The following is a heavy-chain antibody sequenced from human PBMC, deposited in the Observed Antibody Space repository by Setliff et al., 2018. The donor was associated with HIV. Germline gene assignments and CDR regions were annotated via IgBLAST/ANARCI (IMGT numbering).Heavy chain of an antibody. D-gene: IGHD6-13*01. CDR2: INHSGST. CDR1: GGSFSGYY. Sequence: SETLSLTCAVYGGSFSGYYWSWIRQPPGKGLGWIGEINHSGSTNYNPSLKSRVTISVDTSKNQFSLKLSSVTAADTAVYYCTRAEQQLPYYYYYYGMDVWGQGTTVTVSS. CDR3: TRAEQQLPYYYYYYGMDV. J-gene: IGHJ6*02. V-gene: IGHV4-34*01.